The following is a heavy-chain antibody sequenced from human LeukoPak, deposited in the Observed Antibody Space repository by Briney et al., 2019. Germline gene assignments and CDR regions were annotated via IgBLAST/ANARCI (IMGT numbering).Heavy chain of an antibody. CDR3: TKIGGGGWFDP. Sequence: PGGSLRLSCAASGFTFSSYSMNWVRQAPGKGLEWVSSISSSSSYIYYADSVKGRFTISRDNAKKSLYLQMNSLRAEDTAVYYCTKIGGGGWFDPWGQGTLVTVSS. D-gene: IGHD3-16*01. J-gene: IGHJ5*02. CDR1: GFTFSSYS. CDR2: ISSSSSYI. V-gene: IGHV3-21*01.